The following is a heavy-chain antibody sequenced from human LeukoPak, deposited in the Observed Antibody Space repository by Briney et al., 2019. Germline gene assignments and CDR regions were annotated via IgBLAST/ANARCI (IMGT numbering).Heavy chain of an antibody. V-gene: IGHV3-30*04. CDR3: ARGATVTKYFDY. CDR1: GFTFSSYA. D-gene: IGHD4-17*01. Sequence: GRSLRLSCAASGFTFSSYAMHWVRQAPGKGLEWVAVISYDGSSKYYADSVKGRFTISRDNAKNRLYLQINSMRAEDTAVYYCARGATVTKYFDYWGQRTLVTVSS. CDR2: ISYDGSSK. J-gene: IGHJ4*02.